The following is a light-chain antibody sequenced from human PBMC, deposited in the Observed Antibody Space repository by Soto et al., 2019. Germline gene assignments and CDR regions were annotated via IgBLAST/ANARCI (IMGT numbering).Light chain of an antibody. V-gene: IGKV3-15*01. CDR1: QSVSSN. Sequence: EIVMTQSPATLSVSLGERATLSSRASQSVSSNLAWYQQKPGQTPILLIYVASTRATGIPARFSGSGSGTELTLTISSLQSEDFAVYYCQQYNVWPLTFGGGTKVEFK. J-gene: IGKJ4*01. CDR3: QQYNVWPLT. CDR2: VAS.